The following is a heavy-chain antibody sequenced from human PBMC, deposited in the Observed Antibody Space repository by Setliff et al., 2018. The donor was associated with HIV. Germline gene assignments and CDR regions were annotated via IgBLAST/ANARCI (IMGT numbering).Heavy chain of an antibody. D-gene: IGHD3-3*01. CDR3: IRDRPDYDFWSGYTFDY. CDR2: SSRRGHSYTT. Sequence: GGSLRLSCAVSGFSVSEHFIDWVRQAPGKGLEWVARSSRRGHSYTTEYAASVKGRFIISRDDSKAIAYLQMSSLKTDDTARYYCIRDRPDYDFWSGYTFDYWGQGTLVTVSS. J-gene: IGHJ4*02. V-gene: IGHV3-72*01. CDR1: GFSVSEHF.